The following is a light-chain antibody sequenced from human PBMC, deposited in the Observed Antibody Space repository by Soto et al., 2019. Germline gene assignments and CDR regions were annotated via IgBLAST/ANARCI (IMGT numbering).Light chain of an antibody. J-gene: IGKJ1*01. CDR3: QQYNNWPAWT. CDR1: QSVSSN. Sequence: EIVMTQSPATLSVSPGERATLSCRASQSVSSNLAWYQQKPGQAPRLLIYGASTRATGIPARFSGSGSGTEFTLTVSSLQCEDFAVYYCQQYNNWPAWTFGRGTKVEIK. V-gene: IGKV3-15*01. CDR2: GAS.